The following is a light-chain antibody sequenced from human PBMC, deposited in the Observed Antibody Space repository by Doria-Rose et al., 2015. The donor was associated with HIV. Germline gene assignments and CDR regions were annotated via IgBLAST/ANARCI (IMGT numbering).Light chain of an antibody. CDR2: DGC. Sequence: DIVLTQSPGTLSLSPGERATLSCRASQSFSSTYLAWYQQKPGQAPSLLIYDGCTRATGIPDRFSASGSGTDSTLTINRLEPEDFALYYCHQYGTSWTFGQGTKVEI. CDR3: HQYGTSWT. V-gene: IGKV3-20*01. J-gene: IGKJ1*01. CDR1: QSFSSTY.